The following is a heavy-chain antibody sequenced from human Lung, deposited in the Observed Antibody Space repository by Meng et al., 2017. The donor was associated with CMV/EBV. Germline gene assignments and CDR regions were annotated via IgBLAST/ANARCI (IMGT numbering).Heavy chain of an antibody. Sequence: EXXKISXEGSGYSFASYCIGWVRQMPGKGLEWMGIIYPSDSDTIYNPSFEGQVTISADTSINTAYLQWNSLKASDTAMYYCARRPMVYCGTDCEFDFWGQGTXVTVSS. D-gene: IGHD2-21*01. CDR3: ARRPMVYCGTDCEFDF. CDR1: GYSFASYC. CDR2: IYPSDSDT. V-gene: IGHV5-51*01. J-gene: IGHJ4*02.